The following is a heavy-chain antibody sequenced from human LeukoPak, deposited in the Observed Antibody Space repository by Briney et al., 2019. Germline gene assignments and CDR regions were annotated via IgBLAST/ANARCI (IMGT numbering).Heavy chain of an antibody. J-gene: IGHJ5*02. Sequence: SETLSLTCAVYGGSFSGYYWSWIRQPPGKGLEWIGEINHSGSTNYDPSLKSRVTISVDTSKNQFSLKLSSVTAADTAVYYCARDGLAARPIWFDPWGQGTLVTVSS. V-gene: IGHV4-34*01. CDR3: ARDGLAARPIWFDP. D-gene: IGHD6-6*01. CDR2: INHSGST. CDR1: GGSFSGYY.